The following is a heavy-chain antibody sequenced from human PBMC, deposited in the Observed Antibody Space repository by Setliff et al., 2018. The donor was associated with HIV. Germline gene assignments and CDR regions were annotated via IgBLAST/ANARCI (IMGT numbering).Heavy chain of an antibody. J-gene: IGHJ4*02. Sequence: GGSLRLSCESSGFTFSSYAMSWVRQAPGKGLEWVSAISGSGGSTYYADSVKGRFTISRDNSKNTLYLQMSSLRVEDTAVYYCVKAVIVVIPAAIFDYWGQGTLVTVSS. CDR2: ISGSGGST. D-gene: IGHD2-2*01. V-gene: IGHV3-23*01. CDR3: VKAVIVVIPAAIFDY. CDR1: GFTFSSYA.